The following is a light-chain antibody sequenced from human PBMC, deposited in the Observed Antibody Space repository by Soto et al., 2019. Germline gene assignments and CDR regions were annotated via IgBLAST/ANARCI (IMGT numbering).Light chain of an antibody. J-gene: IGKJ1*01. CDR3: QQYNNWPWT. Sequence: EIVMTQSPATLSVSPGERATLSCRASQSVSSNLVWYHQKPGQAPRLLIYCASTRATGIPARFSGSGSGTEFTLTISSLQSEDFAVYYCQQYNNWPWTFGQGTKVEIK. V-gene: IGKV3-15*01. CDR2: CAS. CDR1: QSVSSN.